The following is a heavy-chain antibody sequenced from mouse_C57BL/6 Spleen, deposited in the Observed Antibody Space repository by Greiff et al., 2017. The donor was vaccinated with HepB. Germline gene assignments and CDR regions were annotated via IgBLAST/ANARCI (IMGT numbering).Heavy chain of an antibody. Sequence: VQLQQSGPELVKPGASVKMSCKASGYTFTDYNMHWVKQSHGKSLEWIGYINPNNGGTSYNQKFKGKATLTVNKSSSTAYMELRSLTSEDSAVYYCALITTVVATRAMDYWGQGTSVTVSS. J-gene: IGHJ4*01. CDR1: GYTFTDYN. CDR3: ALITTVVATRAMDY. CDR2: INPNNGGT. D-gene: IGHD1-1*01. V-gene: IGHV1-22*01.